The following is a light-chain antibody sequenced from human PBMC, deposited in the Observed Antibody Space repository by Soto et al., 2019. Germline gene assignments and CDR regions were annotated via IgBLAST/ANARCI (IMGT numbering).Light chain of an antibody. J-gene: IGLJ2*01. CDR3: QAWDSSTAYVV. CDR1: KLGDKY. V-gene: IGLV3-1*01. CDR2: QDS. Sequence: SYELTQPPSVSVSPGQTASITCSGDKLGDKYACWYQQKPGQSPVLVIYQDSKRPSGIPERFSGSNSGNTATLTISGTQAMDEADYYCQAWDSSTAYVVSGGGTKLTVL.